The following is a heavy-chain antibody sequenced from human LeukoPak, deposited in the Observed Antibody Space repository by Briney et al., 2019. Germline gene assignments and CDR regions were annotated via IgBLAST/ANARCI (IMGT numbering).Heavy chain of an antibody. CDR2: INPNSGGT. V-gene: IGHV1-2*02. J-gene: IGHJ4*02. D-gene: IGHD3-22*01. CDR3: ARDAYYYDSSGSQYYFDY. Sequence: ASVKVSCEASGYTFTGYYMHWVRQAPGQGLEWMGWINPNSGGTNYAQKFQGRVTMTRDTSISTAYMELSRLRSDDTAVHYCARDAYYYDSSGSQYYFDYWGQGTLVTVSS. CDR1: GYTFTGYY.